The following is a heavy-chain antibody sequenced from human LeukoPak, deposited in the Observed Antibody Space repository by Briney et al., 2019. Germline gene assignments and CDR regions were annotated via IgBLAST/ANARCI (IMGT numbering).Heavy chain of an antibody. CDR3: ARLEALNWFDP. V-gene: IGHV4-59*08. Sequence: PSETLSLTCTVSGGSISSYYWSWIRQPPGKGLEWIGYIYYSGSTNYNPSLKSRVTISVDTSKNQFSLKLSSVTAADTAVYYCARLEALNWFDPWGQGTLVTVSS. D-gene: IGHD5-24*01. J-gene: IGHJ5*02. CDR2: IYYSGST. CDR1: GGSISSYY.